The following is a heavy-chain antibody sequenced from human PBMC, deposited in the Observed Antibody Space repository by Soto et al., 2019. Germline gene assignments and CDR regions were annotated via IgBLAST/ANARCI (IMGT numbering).Heavy chain of an antibody. J-gene: IGHJ4*02. CDR2: IYYSGST. Sequence: LSLTCTVSGGSISSYYWSWIRQPPGKGLEWIGYIYYSGSTNYNPSLKSRVTISVTKSITTVFLQWSSLRASDTAMYYCARQIYDSDTGPNFQYYFDSWGQGTPVTVSS. V-gene: IGHV4-59*08. CDR3: ARQIYDSDTGPNFQYYFDS. D-gene: IGHD3-22*01. CDR1: GGSISSYY.